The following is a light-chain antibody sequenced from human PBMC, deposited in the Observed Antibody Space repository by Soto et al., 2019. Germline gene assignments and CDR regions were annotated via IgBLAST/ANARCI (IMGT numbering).Light chain of an antibody. Sequence: DLQMTQSPSSLSASVGDTVTITCRASQSISSYLNWYQQKPGKAPNLLIYGASSLQSGVPSRFSGSGSGTDFSLTISSLQPEDFATYYCQQTYSTPWTFGQGTKVEIK. V-gene: IGKV1-39*01. CDR2: GAS. J-gene: IGKJ1*01. CDR1: QSISSY. CDR3: QQTYSTPWT.